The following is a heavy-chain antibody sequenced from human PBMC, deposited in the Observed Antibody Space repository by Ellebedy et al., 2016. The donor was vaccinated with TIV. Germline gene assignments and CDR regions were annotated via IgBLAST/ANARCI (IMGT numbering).Heavy chain of an antibody. CDR3: ARGRHTTSKEGPFDP. V-gene: IGHV4-59*01. J-gene: IGHJ5*02. CDR1: GGSISSYY. D-gene: IGHD3-16*02. Sequence: MPSETLSLTCSVSGGSISSYYWSWIRQPPGKGLEWIGYIHYTGSTNYNPSLQSRFTISVDTSKNQFSLNLRSVNAAETAVYYCARGRHTTSKEGPFDPWGQGTLVTVSS. CDR2: IHYTGST.